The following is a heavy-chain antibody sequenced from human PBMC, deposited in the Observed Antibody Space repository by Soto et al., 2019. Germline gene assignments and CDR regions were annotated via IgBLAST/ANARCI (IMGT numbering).Heavy chain of an antibody. CDR1: GYTFTSYG. CDR3: ARSSGTYPPSRYYYGLDV. Sequence: QVQLVQSGPEVKKPGASVKVSCKASGYTFTSYGFSWVRQAPGQGLEWVGWISAYNGDTNYAQKFQGRVTMTTDTSTSTAYLDLRSLRSDDTAVYYYARSSGTYPPSRYYYGLDVWGQGTTVTVSS. D-gene: IGHD1-26*01. V-gene: IGHV1-18*01. J-gene: IGHJ6*02. CDR2: ISAYNGDT.